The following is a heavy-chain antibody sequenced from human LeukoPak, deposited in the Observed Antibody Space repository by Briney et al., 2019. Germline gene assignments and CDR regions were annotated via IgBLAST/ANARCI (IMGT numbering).Heavy chain of an antibody. CDR2: IYYSGST. Sequence: SSETLSLTCTVSGGSISSYYWSWIRQPPGKGLEWIGYIYYSGSTNYNPSLKSRVTISVNTSKNQFSLKLSSVTAADTAVYYCARDSYYYGSGSPSSFDYWGQGTLVTVSS. CDR3: ARDSYYYGSGSPSSFDY. V-gene: IGHV4-59*12. CDR1: GGSISSYY. J-gene: IGHJ4*02. D-gene: IGHD3-10*01.